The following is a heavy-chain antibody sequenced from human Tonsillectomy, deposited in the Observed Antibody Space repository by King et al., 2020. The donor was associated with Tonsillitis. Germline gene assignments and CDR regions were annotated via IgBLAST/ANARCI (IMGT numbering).Heavy chain of an antibody. J-gene: IGHJ4*02. D-gene: IGHD3-10*01. Sequence: VQLVESGGNLVQPGGSLKLSCAASGFTFSDSAMHWVRQASGKGLEWVGRIRSEANSYATAYAASVKGRFTISRDDSKNTTYLQMNSLKTEDTAVYYCTGLVAWGLGSYSGFDYWGQGTLVTVSS. CDR1: GFTFSDSA. CDR2: IRSEANSYAT. CDR3: TGLVAWGLGSYSGFDY. V-gene: IGHV3-73*01.